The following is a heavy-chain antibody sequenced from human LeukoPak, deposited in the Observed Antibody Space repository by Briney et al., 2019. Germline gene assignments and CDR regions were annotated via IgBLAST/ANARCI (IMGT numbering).Heavy chain of an antibody. V-gene: IGHV1-69*05. D-gene: IGHD3-22*01. CDR3: ARTYYYDSSGYYNNWFDP. CDR2: IIPIFGTA. Sequence: SVKVSCKASGGTFSSYAISWVRQAPRQGLEWMGGIIPIFGTANYAQKFQGRVTITTDESTSTAYMELSSLRSEDTAVYYCARTYYYDSSGYYNNWFDPWGQGTLVTVSS. J-gene: IGHJ5*02. CDR1: GGTFSSYA.